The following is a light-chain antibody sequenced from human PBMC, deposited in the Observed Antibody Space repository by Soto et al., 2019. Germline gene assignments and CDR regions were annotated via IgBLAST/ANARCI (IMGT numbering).Light chain of an antibody. CDR3: SSYTSSSTPCV. CDR2: DVS. CDR1: SSDVGGYNY. Sequence: QSVLTQPASVSGSPGQSITISCTGTSSDVGGYNYVSWYQQHPGKAPKLMIYDVSNRPSGVSNRFSGSKSGNTASLTIPGLQAEDEADYYCSSYTSSSTPCVFGTGTKVTVL. J-gene: IGLJ1*01. V-gene: IGLV2-14*01.